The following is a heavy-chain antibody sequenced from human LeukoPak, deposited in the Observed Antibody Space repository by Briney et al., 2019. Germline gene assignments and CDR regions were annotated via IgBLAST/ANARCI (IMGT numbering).Heavy chain of an antibody. D-gene: IGHD6-19*01. Sequence: GGSLRLSCAASGFTFSSYAMSWVRQAPGKGLEWVSGISDSGGSTYYAGSVKGRFTISRDNSKNTLCLQMNSLRAEGTAVYYCTKDSLAGNTRRDSWFDPWGQGTLVTVSS. CDR2: ISDSGGST. V-gene: IGHV3-23*01. CDR1: GFTFSSYA. CDR3: TKDSLAGNTRRDSWFDP. J-gene: IGHJ5*02.